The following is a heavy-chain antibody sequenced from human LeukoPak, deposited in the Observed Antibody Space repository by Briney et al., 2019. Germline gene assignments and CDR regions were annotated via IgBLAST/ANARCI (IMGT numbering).Heavy chain of an antibody. CDR2: IYYTGNT. J-gene: IGHJ6*03. Sequence: SETLSLTCSVSGDSITGYYWGWIRQPPGKGLEWIGNIYYTGNTYYNSSPKRRVIISVDTANNQFSLKLSSMTAADTALYYWARDFRATYLKVGGKGT. CDR1: GDSITGYY. V-gene: IGHV4-39*07. CDR3: ARDFRATYLKV. D-gene: IGHD2/OR15-2a*01.